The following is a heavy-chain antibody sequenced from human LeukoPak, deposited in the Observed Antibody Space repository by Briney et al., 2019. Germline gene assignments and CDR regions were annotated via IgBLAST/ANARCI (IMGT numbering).Heavy chain of an antibody. CDR3: ARGKYDTSGYYRQFEF. CDR2: INSSGST. J-gene: IGHJ4*02. D-gene: IGHD3-22*01. V-gene: IGHV4-4*07. Sequence: SETLSLTCIVSGGSMRGYYWNWIRQSAGKGLEWIGHINSSGSTNYNPSLESRVTMSVETSKNQLSLKLTSMTAADTAVYYCARGKYDTSGYYRQFEFWGQGTLVTVSS. CDR1: GGSMRGYY.